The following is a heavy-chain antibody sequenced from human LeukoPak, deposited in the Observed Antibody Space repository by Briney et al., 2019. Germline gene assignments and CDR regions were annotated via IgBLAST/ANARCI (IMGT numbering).Heavy chain of an antibody. CDR3: ARGGGYYDSSGYFDF. Sequence: GGSLRLSCAASGFTVSSNYMSWVRQAPGKGLEWVSVIYSSGSTYYADSVKGRFTISRDNSKNTLYLQMNSLIAVGTAVYYCARGGGYYDSSGYFDFWGQGTLVTVSS. CDR2: IYSSGST. CDR1: GFTVSSNY. D-gene: IGHD3-22*01. V-gene: IGHV3-66*01. J-gene: IGHJ4*02.